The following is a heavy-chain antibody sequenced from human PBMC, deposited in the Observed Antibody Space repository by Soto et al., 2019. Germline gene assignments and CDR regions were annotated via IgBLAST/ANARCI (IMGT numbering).Heavy chain of an antibody. CDR3: ARERGTGNVAVAGTIDY. D-gene: IGHD6-19*01. J-gene: IGHJ4*02. CDR1: GGTFSSYA. Sequence: QVQLVQSGAEVKKPGSSVKVSCNASGGTFSSYAISWVRQAPGQGLEWMGGIIPIFGTANYAQKFQGRVTITADESTSTAYMELSSLRSEDTAVYYCARERGTGNVAVAGTIDYWGQGTLVTVSS. CDR2: IIPIFGTA. V-gene: IGHV1-69*01.